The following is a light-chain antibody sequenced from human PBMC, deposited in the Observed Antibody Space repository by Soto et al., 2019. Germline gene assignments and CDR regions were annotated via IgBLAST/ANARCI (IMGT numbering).Light chain of an antibody. CDR1: SSDVGGYDY. CDR3: SSYSISTAYL. V-gene: IGLV2-14*01. CDR2: EVS. Sequence: QSVLTQPASVSGSPGQSITISCTGTSSDVGGYDYVSWYKLHPGKAPKLMVFEVSNRPSGVSYRFSGSKSCNTASLTISGLQAEDEADYFCSSYSISTAYLFGTGTKLTVL. J-gene: IGLJ1*01.